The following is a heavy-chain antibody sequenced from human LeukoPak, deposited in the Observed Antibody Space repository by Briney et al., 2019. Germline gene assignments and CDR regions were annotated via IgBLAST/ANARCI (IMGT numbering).Heavy chain of an antibody. J-gene: IGHJ4*02. D-gene: IGHD1-26*01. CDR1: GFTFDDYA. V-gene: IGHV3-9*01. CDR3: ARDFVVGATIVY. CDR2: ISWNSGSI. Sequence: GRSLRLSCAASGFTFDDYAMHWVRQAPGRGLEWVSGISWNSGSIGYADSVKGRFTISRDNAKNSLYLQMNSLRAEDTAVYYCARDFVVGATIVYWGQGTLVTVSS.